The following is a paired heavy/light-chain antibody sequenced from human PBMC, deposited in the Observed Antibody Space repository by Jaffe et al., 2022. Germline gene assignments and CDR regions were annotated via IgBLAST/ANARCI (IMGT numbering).Heavy chain of an antibody. D-gene: IGHD3-22*01. J-gene: IGHJ4*02. V-gene: IGHV1-69*05. CDR2: IIPIFGTA. Sequence: QVQLVQSGAEVKKPGSSVKVSCKASGGTFSSYAISWVRQAPGQGLEWMGGIIPIFGTANYAQKFQGRVTITTDESTSTAYMELSSLRSEDTAVYYCARVFGSPRYYYDSSGYYYFDYWGQGTLVTVSS. CDR3: ARVFGSPRYYYDSSGYYYFDY. CDR1: GGTFSSYA.
Light chain of an antibody. V-gene: IGLV2-23*03. CDR3: CSYAGSSTFVDYV. J-gene: IGLJ1*01. CDR1: SSDVGSYNL. CDR2: EGS. Sequence: QSALTQPASVSGSPGQSITISCTGTSSDVGSYNLVSWYQQHPGKAPKLMIYEGSKRPSGVSNRFSGSKSGNTASLTISGLQAEDEADYYCCSYAGSSTFVDYVFGTGTKVTVL.